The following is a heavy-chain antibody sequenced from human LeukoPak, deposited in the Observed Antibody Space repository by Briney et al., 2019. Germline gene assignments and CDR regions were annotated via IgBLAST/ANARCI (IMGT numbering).Heavy chain of an antibody. CDR1: GFTFSSYS. CDR2: ISSSSSYT. V-gene: IGHV3-21*04. CDR3: AKAVRARPFDY. Sequence: GGSLRLSCAASGFTFSSYSMNWVRQAPGKGLEWVSSISSSSSYTYYADSVKGRFTISRDNAKNSLYLQMNSLRAEDTAVYYCAKAVRARPFDYWGQGTLVTVSS. J-gene: IGHJ4*02. D-gene: IGHD6-6*01.